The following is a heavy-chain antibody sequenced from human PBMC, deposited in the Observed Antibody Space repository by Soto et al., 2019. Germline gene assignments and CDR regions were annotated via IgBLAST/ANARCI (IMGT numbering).Heavy chain of an antibody. D-gene: IGHD3-16*01. V-gene: IGHV4-30-2*01. CDR2: ISHTGRT. J-gene: IGHJ5*02. Sequence: QLQLQESGSGLVKPSQTLSLTCAVSGGSISSGNSYAWSWIRQPPGKGLEWIGSISHTGRTSYNPSLKGRVTMSVDKSKNQFALKLVSVTAADMAVYYCARAVAPYLGTWFDPWGQGSLVIVSA. CDR1: GGSISSGNSYA. CDR3: ARAVAPYLGTWFDP.